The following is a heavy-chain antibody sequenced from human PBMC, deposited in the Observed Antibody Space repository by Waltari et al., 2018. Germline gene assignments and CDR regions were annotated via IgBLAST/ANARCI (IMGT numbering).Heavy chain of an antibody. CDR3: AVSPDTATSRAAFHF. D-gene: IGHD5-18*01. CDR2: IYRSGVT. CDR1: GGSISNLNFY. Sequence: QVQLQESGPGLAKASQTLSLTCDVSGGSISNLNFYWSWIRQPAGKGLEWIGRIYRSGVTDYIPSLRARATMFLDMSKNQFSLTVDSLIAADTAVYYCAVSPDTATSRAAFHFWGPGTTVSVSS. J-gene: IGHJ6*02. V-gene: IGHV4-61*02.